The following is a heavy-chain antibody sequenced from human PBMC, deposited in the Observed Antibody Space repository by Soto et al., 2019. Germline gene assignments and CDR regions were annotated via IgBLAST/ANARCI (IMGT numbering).Heavy chain of an antibody. V-gene: IGHV4-30-4*01. CDR1: GGSISSGDYY. J-gene: IGHJ4*02. CDR2: IYYSGST. CDR3: ARARGSGYYTFDY. D-gene: IGHD3-22*01. Sequence: SETLSLTCTVSGGSISSGDYYWSWIRQPPGKGLEWIGYIYYSGSTYYNPSLKSRVTISVDTSKNQFALKLSSVTAADTAVYYCARARGSGYYTFDYWGQGTLVTVSS.